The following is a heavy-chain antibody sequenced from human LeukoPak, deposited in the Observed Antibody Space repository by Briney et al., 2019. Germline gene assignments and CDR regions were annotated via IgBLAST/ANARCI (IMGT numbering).Heavy chain of an antibody. V-gene: IGHV3-7*01. CDR2: IKQDGSEK. D-gene: IGHD3-3*01. Sequence: PGGSLRLSCAASGFTFSSYWMSWVRQAPGKGLEWVANIKQDGSEKYYVDSVKGRFTISRDNAKNSLYLQMNSLRAEDTAVYYCARDPNTIFGVVIEDYMDVWGKGTTVTVSS. J-gene: IGHJ6*03. CDR1: GFTFSSYW. CDR3: ARDPNTIFGVVIEDYMDV.